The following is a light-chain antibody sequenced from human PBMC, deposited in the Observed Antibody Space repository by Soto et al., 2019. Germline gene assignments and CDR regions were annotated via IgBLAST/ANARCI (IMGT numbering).Light chain of an antibody. CDR1: QSVSNS. Sequence: EIVMTHSPSTLSVSPGDRGALSCRASQSVSNSLAWYQQRPGQAPRLLIHGASTRATGIPARFSGSGSGTEFTLTISSLQSEDFAVYYCQQYNEWPLWTFGQGTKVDIK. J-gene: IGKJ1*01. V-gene: IGKV3-15*01. CDR3: QQYNEWPLWT. CDR2: GAS.